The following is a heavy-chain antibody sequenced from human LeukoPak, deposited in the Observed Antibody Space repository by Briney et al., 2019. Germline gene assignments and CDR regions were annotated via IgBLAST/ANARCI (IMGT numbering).Heavy chain of an antibody. J-gene: IGHJ4*02. CDR2: MNEYSTTI. CDR3: ARGGVNPVDH. D-gene: IGHD1-14*01. V-gene: IGHV3-74*01. Sequence: GGSLRLSCAATGFPFNSFWMHWVRQAPGKGLVWVSDMNEYSTTIRYADSVKGRFTISRDNAKSILYLQMNNLRAEDTAMYFCARGGVNPVDHWGQGTLVTVSS. CDR1: GFPFNSFW.